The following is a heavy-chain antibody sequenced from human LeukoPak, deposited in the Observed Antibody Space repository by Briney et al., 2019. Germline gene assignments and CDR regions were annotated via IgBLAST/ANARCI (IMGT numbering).Heavy chain of an antibody. CDR1: GGSISSSSYY. Sequence: PSETLSLTCTVSGGSISSSSYYWGWIRQPPGKGLEWIGSIYYSGNTYSNPSLDSRVTISLDTSKNRFSLKLSSVTAADTAVYYCARHLGRGAPYYMDVWGKGTTVTISS. D-gene: IGHD1-26*01. CDR3: ARHLGRGAPYYMDV. V-gene: IGHV4-39*01. J-gene: IGHJ6*03. CDR2: IYYSGNT.